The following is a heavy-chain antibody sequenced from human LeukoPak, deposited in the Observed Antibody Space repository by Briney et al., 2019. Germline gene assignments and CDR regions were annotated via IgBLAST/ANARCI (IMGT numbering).Heavy chain of an antibody. CDR2: IKQDGSEK. D-gene: IGHD2-2*01. CDR3: RVVPAANDY. J-gene: IGHJ4*02. V-gene: IGHV3-7*01. CDR1: GFTFSSYW. Sequence: SGGSLRLSCAASGFTFSSYWMSWVRQAPGKGLEWVANIKQDGSEKYYVDSVKGRFTISRDNAKNTLYLQMNSLRAEDTAVYYCRVVPAANDYWGRGTLVTVSS.